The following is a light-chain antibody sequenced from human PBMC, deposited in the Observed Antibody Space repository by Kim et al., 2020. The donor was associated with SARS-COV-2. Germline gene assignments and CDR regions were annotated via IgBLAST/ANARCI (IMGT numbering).Light chain of an antibody. CDR3: QQYNNWPPWT. CDR2: GAS. V-gene: IGKV3-15*01. CDR1: QSVSSS. J-gene: IGKJ1*01. Sequence: EIVMTQSPATLSVSPGERATLSCRASQSVSSSLAWYQQKPGQAPRLLMYGASTRATGIPVRFSGSGSGTEFTLTISSLQSEDFAVYFCQQYNNWPPWTFGQGTKVDIK.